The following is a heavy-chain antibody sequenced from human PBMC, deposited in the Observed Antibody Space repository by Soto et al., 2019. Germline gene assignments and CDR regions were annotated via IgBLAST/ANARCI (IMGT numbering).Heavy chain of an antibody. CDR2: MSGNGENT. CDR1: GFTFNTYA. J-gene: IGHJ6*02. D-gene: IGHD3-10*01. V-gene: IGHV3-23*01. CDR3: AKDKYAGSGSYKYYYFNYGMDV. Sequence: PGGSLRRSCAASGFTFNTYAMSWVRQAPGKGLEWVSTMSGNGENTYYGDSVKGRFTIPRDSSKKTLYLQMNDLRAEDTALYYCAKDKYAGSGSYKYYYFNYGMDVWGQGTTVTVSS.